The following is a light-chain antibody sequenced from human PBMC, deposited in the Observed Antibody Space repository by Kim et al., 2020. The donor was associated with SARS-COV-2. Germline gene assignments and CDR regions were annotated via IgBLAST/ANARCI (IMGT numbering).Light chain of an antibody. CDR2: TNT. V-gene: IGLV1-44*01. CDR3: AAWDDSLSSWV. J-gene: IGLJ3*02. Sequence: QSVLTQPTSASGTPGQRVTISCSGTTSNIGDNTANWFQQVTGTAPKLLIYTNTQRPSGVPDRFSGSKSGTSASLAISGLQSDDEGDYYCAAWDDSLSSWVFGGGTRVTVL. CDR1: TSNIGDNT.